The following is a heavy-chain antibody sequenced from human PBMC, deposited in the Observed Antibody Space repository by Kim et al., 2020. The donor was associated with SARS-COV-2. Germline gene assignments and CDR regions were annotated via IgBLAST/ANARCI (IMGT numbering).Heavy chain of an antibody. Sequence: SETLSLTCTVSGGSISSSSYYWGWIRQPPGKGLEWIGSIYYSGSTYYNPSLKSRVTISVDTSKNQFSLKLSSVTAADTAVYYCARLSGYCSSTSCITYFQHWGQGTLVTVSS. CDR1: GGSISSSSYY. CDR3: ARLSGYCSSTSCITYFQH. D-gene: IGHD2-2*03. J-gene: IGHJ1*01. V-gene: IGHV4-39*01. CDR2: IYYSGST.